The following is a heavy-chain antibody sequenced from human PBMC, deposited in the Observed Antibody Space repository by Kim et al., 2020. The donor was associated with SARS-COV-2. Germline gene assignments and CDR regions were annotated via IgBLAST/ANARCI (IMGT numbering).Heavy chain of an antibody. CDR2: VTGSGGST. J-gene: IGHJ4*01. CDR1: GFTFSNYA. D-gene: IGHD6-19*01. CDR3: AKLSSGWAGYFDY. Sequence: GGSLRLSCAASGFTFSNYAMTWVRQAPGKGLEWVSAVTGSGGSTYYADSVKGRFTISRDNSKNTLYLQVNSLRAEDTAIYYCAKLSSGWAGYFDYWGHGTLVTVSS. V-gene: IGHV3-23*01.